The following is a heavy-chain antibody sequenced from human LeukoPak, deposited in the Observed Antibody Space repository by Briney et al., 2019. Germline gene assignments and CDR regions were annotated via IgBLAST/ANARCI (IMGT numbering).Heavy chain of an antibody. J-gene: IGHJ5*02. V-gene: IGHV1-46*01. CDR3: GRGNKSFDP. Sequence: ASVKVSCKASGYTFTSYYMHWVRQAPGQGLEWMGIINPSGGSASYAQKFQGRVTMTRDTSTNAAYMELNKLTSDDTAVYYCGRGNKSFDPWGQGTLVTVSS. CDR1: GYTFTSYY. CDR2: INPSGGSA.